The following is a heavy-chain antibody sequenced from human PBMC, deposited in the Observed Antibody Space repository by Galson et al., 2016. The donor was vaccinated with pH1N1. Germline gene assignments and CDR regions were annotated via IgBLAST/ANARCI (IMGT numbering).Heavy chain of an antibody. V-gene: IGHV5-51*01. CDR3: ARQNDYGDYRGDAFDI. D-gene: IGHD4-17*01. CDR2: IYLGGSLI. CDR1: GYRFTNSW. Sequence: QSGAEVKKPGESLKISCKGSGYRFTNSWIGWVRQMPGKGLEWMGIIYLGGSLIRYRPSFQGQVTIPADKSINIAYLEWSSLKASDTATYYCARQNDYGDYRGDAFDIWGQGTMVTVSS. J-gene: IGHJ3*02.